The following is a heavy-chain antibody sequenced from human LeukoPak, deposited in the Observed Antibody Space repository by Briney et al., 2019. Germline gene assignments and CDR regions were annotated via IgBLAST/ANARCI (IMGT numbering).Heavy chain of an antibody. D-gene: IGHD6-19*01. CDR1: GFTFSSFG. V-gene: IGHV3-33*03. CDR2: IWYDASNK. CDR3: AKESGFGWSYYFDY. J-gene: IGHJ4*02. Sequence: GGSLRLSCAASGFTFSSFGMHWVRQAPGKGLEWVAVIWYDASNKYYADSVKGRFTISRDNSKNTLYLQMNSLKAEDTAVYYCAKESGFGWSYYFDYWGQGTLVTVSS.